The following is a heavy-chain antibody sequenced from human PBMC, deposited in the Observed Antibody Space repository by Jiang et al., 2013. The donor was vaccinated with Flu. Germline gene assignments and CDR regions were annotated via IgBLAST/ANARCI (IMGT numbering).Heavy chain of an antibody. Sequence: PGESLRISCKGSGYSFTSYWIGWVRQMPGKGLEWMGIIYPGDSDTRYSPSFLGQVTISADKSISTAYLQWNSLEASDTAMYFCARLPGNIGGRRRYFDYWGQGTLVTVSS. D-gene: IGHD2/OR15-2a*01. CDR2: IYPGDSDT. CDR3: ARLPGNIGGRRRYFDY. CDR1: GYSFTSYW. V-gene: IGHV5-51*01. J-gene: IGHJ4*02.